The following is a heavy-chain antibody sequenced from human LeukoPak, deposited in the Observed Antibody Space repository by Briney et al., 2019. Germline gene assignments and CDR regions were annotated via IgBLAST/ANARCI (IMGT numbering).Heavy chain of an antibody. D-gene: IGHD1-26*01. CDR2: IYTGGST. CDR1: GGSINSYF. Sequence: SETLSLTCTVSGGSINSYFWTWIRQPAGKGLEWIGRIYTGGSTYYNPSLKSRVTISVDTSKNQFSLKLSSVTAADTAVYYCARESKSYYGGSSSTDYWGQGTLVTVSS. CDR3: ARESKSYYGGSSSTDY. V-gene: IGHV4-4*07. J-gene: IGHJ4*02.